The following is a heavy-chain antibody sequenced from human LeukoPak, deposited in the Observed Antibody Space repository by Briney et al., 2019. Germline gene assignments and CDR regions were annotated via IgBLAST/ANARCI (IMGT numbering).Heavy chain of an antibody. CDR1: GGSTSSYY. Sequence: PQSLSLTCTVSGGSTSSYYWSWIRQPPGKGLEWSGDIYYSVSTNYNTSRTSRVTISVDTSKIQFSLTLSSVTAADTAVYYCARSYGSGSYYRLDYWGQGTLVTVSS. V-gene: IGHV4-59*01. CDR2: IYYSVST. D-gene: IGHD3-10*01. J-gene: IGHJ4*02. CDR3: ARSYGSGSYYRLDY.